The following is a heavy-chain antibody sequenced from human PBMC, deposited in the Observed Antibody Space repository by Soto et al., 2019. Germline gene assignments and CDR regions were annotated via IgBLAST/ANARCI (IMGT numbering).Heavy chain of an antibody. CDR2: INAGNGNT. CDR1: GYTFTSYA. V-gene: IGHV1-3*01. Sequence: ASVKVSCKASGYTFTSYAMHWVRQAPGQRLEWMGWINAGNGNTKYSQKFQGRVTITRDTSASTAYMELSSLRSEDTAVYYCARAFIAARPDGDYYYDYYMDVWGKATTVTVAS. J-gene: IGHJ6*03. D-gene: IGHD6-6*01. CDR3: ARAFIAARPDGDYYYDYYMDV.